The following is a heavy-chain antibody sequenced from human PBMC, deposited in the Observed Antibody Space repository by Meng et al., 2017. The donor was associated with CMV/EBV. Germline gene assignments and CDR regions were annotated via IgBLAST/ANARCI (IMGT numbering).Heavy chain of an antibody. J-gene: IGHJ4*01. CDR1: GYTFTGDG. CDR3: ARGVPLGIIYSFDY. D-gene: IGHD2-21*01. Sequence: RVAGGVEVKKRGGSGRVSFKASGYTFTGDGISWVRQAPGKGLEWMGWISVYNGHTNFAQNIQGKVTMTTDTSTSTAYVELRSLRSDDTAIYYCARGVPLGIIYSFDYWGQGTLVTVSS. CDR2: ISVYNGHT. V-gene: IGHV1-18*01.